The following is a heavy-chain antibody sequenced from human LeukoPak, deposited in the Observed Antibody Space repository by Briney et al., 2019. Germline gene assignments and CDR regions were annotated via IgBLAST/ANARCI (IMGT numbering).Heavy chain of an antibody. CDR3: ARDYYCSGGSCYYPNWFDP. D-gene: IGHD2-15*01. CDR1: GGSISSYY. V-gene: IGHV4-59*12. J-gene: IGHJ5*02. Sequence: SETLSLTCTVSGGSISSYYWSWIRQPPGKGLEWIGYIYYSGSTNYNPSLKSRVTMSVDTSKNQFSLKLSSVTAADTAVYYCARDYYCSGGSCYYPNWFDPWGQGTLVTVSS. CDR2: IYYSGST.